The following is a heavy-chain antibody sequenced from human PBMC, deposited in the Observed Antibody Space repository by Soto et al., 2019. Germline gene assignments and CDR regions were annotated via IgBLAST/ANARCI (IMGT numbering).Heavy chain of an antibody. CDR1: GYTLTELS. J-gene: IGHJ4*02. Sequence: ASVKVSCKVSGYTLTELSMHWVRQAPGKGLEWMGGFDPEDGETIYAQKFQGRVTMTEDTSTDTAYMELSSLRSEDTAVYYCATSPCVPSCYGNFDYWGQGTLVTVSS. D-gene: IGHD2-2*01. CDR3: ATSPCVPSCYGNFDY. CDR2: FDPEDGET. V-gene: IGHV1-24*01.